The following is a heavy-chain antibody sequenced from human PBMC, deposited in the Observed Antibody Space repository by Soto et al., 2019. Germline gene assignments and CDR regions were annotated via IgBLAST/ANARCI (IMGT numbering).Heavy chain of an antibody. CDR1: GFTFSSYW. CDR2: IKTDGSIT. V-gene: IGHV3-74*01. CDR3: AKDLSSDPES. J-gene: IGHJ5*02. D-gene: IGHD1-26*01. Sequence: GSLRLSCAASGFTFSSYWMYWVRQAPGKGLVWVSRIKTDGSITSYADSVKGRFTVSRDNARDTLYLQMNSLRVDDTAVYYCAKDLSSDPESWGQGTLVTVSS.